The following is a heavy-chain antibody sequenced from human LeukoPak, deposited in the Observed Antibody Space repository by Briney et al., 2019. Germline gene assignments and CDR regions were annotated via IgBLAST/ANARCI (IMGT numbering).Heavy chain of an antibody. Sequence: SETLSLTCTVSGGSISSSSYYWGWIRQPPGKGLEWIGSIYHSGSTYYNPSLKSRVTISVDTSKNQFSLKLSSVTAADTAVYYCARRVGDGYFDYWGQGTLVTVSS. J-gene: IGHJ4*02. CDR1: GGSISSSSYY. V-gene: IGHV4-39*07. CDR2: IYHSGST. D-gene: IGHD5-24*01. CDR3: ARRVGDGYFDY.